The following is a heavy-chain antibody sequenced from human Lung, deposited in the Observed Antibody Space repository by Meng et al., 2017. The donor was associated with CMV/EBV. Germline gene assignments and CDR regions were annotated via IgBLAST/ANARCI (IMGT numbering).Heavy chain of an antibody. J-gene: IGHJ5*02. CDR3: AHRPHYYASGGPGWFDP. D-gene: IGHD3-10*01. Sequence: GPTLVXPTQALTLPCAFSGFSLSTSGVGVGWIRQPPGKALEWLALIYWDDDKRYSPSLRSRLTITKDTSKNQVVLTMTNMDPVDTATYYCAHRPHYYASGGPGWFDPWGQGTXVTVSS. CDR1: GFSLSTSGVG. CDR2: IYWDDDK. V-gene: IGHV2-5*02.